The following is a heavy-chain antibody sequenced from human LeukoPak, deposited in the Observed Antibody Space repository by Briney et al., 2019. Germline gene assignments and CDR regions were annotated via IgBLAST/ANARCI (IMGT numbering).Heavy chain of an antibody. V-gene: IGHV4-34*01. CDR3: ARDGEYYDSRGSYFDS. D-gene: IGHD3-22*01. J-gene: IGHJ4*02. CDR1: GGSFSGYY. Sequence: SETLSLTCAVYGGSFSGYYWSWIRQPPGKGLEWIGEINHSGSTNYNPSLKSRVTISVDTSKNQFSLKLSSVTAADTAVYYCARDGEYYDSRGSYFDSWGQGTLVTVSS. CDR2: INHSGST.